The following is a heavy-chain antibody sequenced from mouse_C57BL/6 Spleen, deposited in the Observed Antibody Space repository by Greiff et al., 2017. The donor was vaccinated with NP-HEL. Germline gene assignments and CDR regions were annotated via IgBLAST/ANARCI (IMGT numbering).Heavy chain of an antibody. J-gene: IGHJ3*01. D-gene: IGHD1-1*01. V-gene: IGHV14-1*01. CDR2: IDPEDGDT. CDR1: GFNIKDYY. Sequence: VQLQQSGAELVRPGASVKLSCTASGFNIKDYYMHWVKQRPEQGLEWIGRIDPEDGDTEYAPKFQGKATMTADTSSNTAYLQLSSLTSEDTAVYYCTYYYGSRGFAYWGQGTLVTVSA. CDR3: TYYYGSRGFAY.